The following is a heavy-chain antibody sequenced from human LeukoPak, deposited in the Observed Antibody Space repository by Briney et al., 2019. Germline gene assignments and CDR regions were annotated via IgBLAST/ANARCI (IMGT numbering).Heavy chain of an antibody. CDR2: IYSGGST. Sequence: GGSLRLSCAASGFTVSSNHMSWVRQAPGKGLEWVSVIYSGGSTYYADSVKGRFTISRDNSKNTLYLQMNSLRAEDTAVYYCARDGILDAFDIWGQGTMVTVSS. CDR1: GFTVSSNH. V-gene: IGHV3-53*01. J-gene: IGHJ3*02. D-gene: IGHD1-1*01. CDR3: ARDGILDAFDI.